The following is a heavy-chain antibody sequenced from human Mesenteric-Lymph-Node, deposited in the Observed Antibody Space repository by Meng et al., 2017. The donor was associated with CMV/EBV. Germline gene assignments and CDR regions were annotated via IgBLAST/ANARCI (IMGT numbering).Heavy chain of an antibody. CDR2: IYSGGSST. CDR3: AKSLGYCSGGSCYGMDV. Sequence: GESLKISCAASGFTFSSYAMSWVRQAPGKGLEWVSVIYSGGSSTYYADSAKGRFTISRDNSKNTLYLQMNSLRVEDTAVYYCAKSLGYCSGGSCYGMDVWGQGTTVTVSS. CDR1: GFTFSSYA. J-gene: IGHJ6*02. D-gene: IGHD2-15*01. V-gene: IGHV3-23*03.